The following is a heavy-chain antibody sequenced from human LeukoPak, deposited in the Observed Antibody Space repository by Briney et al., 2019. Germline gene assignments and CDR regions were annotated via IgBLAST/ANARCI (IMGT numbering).Heavy chain of an antibody. CDR1: GGSISSSSYY. CDR3: ARRWPFDY. Sequence: SETLSHTCIESGGSISSSSYYWGWIRQPPGKGLEWIGSIYYSGGTYYNPSLKSRVTISVDTSKNQFSLKLSSVTAADTAVYYCARRWPFDYWGQGTLVTVS. D-gene: IGHD2-15*01. CDR2: IYYSGGT. V-gene: IGHV4-39*01. J-gene: IGHJ4*02.